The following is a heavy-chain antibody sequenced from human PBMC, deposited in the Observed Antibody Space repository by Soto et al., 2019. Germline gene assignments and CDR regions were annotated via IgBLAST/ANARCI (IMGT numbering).Heavy chain of an antibody. V-gene: IGHV1-8*01. Sequence: QVQLVQSGAEVKKPGASVKVSCKASGYTFTNSDINWVRQAPGQGLEWMGWMNPDSGHAAYAQKFQGRVTLTTSSSTSTVYMEMRSLGSDDTAVYYCARRRHCSGGICYYGLDNWGQGTLVTVSS. CDR1: GYTFTNSD. CDR2: MNPDSGHA. D-gene: IGHD2-15*01. J-gene: IGHJ4*02. CDR3: ARRRHCSGGICYYGLDN.